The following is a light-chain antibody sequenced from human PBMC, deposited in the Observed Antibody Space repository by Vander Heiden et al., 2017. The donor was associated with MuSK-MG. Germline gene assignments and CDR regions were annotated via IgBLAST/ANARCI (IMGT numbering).Light chain of an antibody. J-gene: IGKJ1*01. CDR1: QSVSSSY. CDR2: GAS. Sequence: EIVLTQSPGTLSLSPGERATLSCRASQSVSSSYLAWYQQKPGQAPRLLIYGASSRATGIPDRFSGSGSGTDFTITISRLEPEDFAVYYCQQDGSSPHTFGQGTKVEIK. V-gene: IGKV3-20*01. CDR3: QQDGSSPHT.